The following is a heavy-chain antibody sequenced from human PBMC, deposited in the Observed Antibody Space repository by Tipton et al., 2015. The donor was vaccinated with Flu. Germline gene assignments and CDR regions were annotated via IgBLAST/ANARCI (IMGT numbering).Heavy chain of an antibody. D-gene: IGHD3-10*01. Sequence: LSLTCKASGFTFAEYGMYWVRQLPGKGLEAVSLISWNGGSTYYGDSVKGRFTVSRDNSKNSLYLQMNNLRVEDTALYYCAKDRATEFYYYAMDVWGQGTTVTVSS. CDR1: GFTFAEYG. J-gene: IGHJ6*02. V-gene: IGHV3-43D*04. CDR3: AKDRATEFYYYAMDV. CDR2: ISWNGGST.